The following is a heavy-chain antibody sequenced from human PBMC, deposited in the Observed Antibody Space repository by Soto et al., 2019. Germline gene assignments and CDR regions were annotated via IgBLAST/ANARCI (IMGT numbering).Heavy chain of an antibody. CDR3: ARDNSAESGGAKGWYFYL. D-gene: IGHD2-15*01. V-gene: IGHV1-46*01. Sequence: QVQLVQSGAEVKKPGASVKVSCKASGYPITRHWMHWVRQATGLRHERLGVSNASGDFTIYAQRFQGGVTVTRDTSTSKVYMQLNSLRSEDTAVYYCARDNSAESGGAKGWYFYLWGRGTLVLVSS. CDR2: SNASGDFT. J-gene: IGHJ2*01. CDR1: GYPITRHW.